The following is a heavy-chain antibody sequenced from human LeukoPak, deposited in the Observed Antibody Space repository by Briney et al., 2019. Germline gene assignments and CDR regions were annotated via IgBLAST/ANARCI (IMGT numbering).Heavy chain of an antibody. J-gene: IGHJ4*02. CDR2: IIPIFGTA. CDR1: GGTFSSYA. CDR3: ASLGDYYYGSGSHTSRFDY. V-gene: IGHV1-69*13. Sequence: SVKVSCKASGGTFSSYAITWVRQAPGQGLEWMGGIIPIFGTANYAQKFQGRVTITADESTSTAYMELSSLRSEDTAVYYCASLGDYYYGSGSHTSRFDYWGQGTLVTVSS. D-gene: IGHD3-10*01.